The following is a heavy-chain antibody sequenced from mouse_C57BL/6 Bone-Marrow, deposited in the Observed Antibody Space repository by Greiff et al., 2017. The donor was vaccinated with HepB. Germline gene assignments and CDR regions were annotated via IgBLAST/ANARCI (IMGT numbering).Heavy chain of an antibody. CDR2: IYPRSGNT. J-gene: IGHJ4*01. Sequence: VQLKESGAELARPGASVKLSCKASGYTFTSYGISWVKQRTGQGLEWIGEIYPRSGNTYYNEKFKGKATLTADKSSSTAYMELRSLTSEDSAVYFCARSSCYYAMDYWGQGTSVTVSS. CDR3: ARSSCYYAMDY. V-gene: IGHV1-81*01. CDR1: GYTFTSYG.